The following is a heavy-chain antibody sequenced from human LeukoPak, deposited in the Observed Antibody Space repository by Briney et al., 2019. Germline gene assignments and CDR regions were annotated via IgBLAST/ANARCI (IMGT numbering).Heavy chain of an antibody. CDR2: IKQDGSEK. V-gene: IGHV3-7*01. J-gene: IGHJ5*02. Sequence: GGSLRLSCAASGFTFSSYWMSWVRQAPGKGLEWVANIKQDGSEKYYVDSVKGRFTISRDNAKNSLYLQMNSLRAEDTAVYYCAREGVLEMATIETDNWFDPWGQGTLVTVSS. D-gene: IGHD5-24*01. CDR1: GFTFSSYW. CDR3: AREGVLEMATIETDNWFDP.